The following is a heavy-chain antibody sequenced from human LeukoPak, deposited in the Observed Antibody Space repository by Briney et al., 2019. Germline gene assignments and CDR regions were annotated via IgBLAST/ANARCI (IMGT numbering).Heavy chain of an antibody. Sequence: NPGGSLRLSCAASGFTFSDYYMSWILQAPGKGLEWLSYISSDGTTIQYADSVKGRFTISRDNSKNTLYLQMNSLRAEDTAVYYCARSPGITFGGVIVIGPFDYWGQGTLVTVSS. V-gene: IGHV3-11*01. D-gene: IGHD3-16*02. CDR2: ISSDGTTI. CDR3: ARSPGITFGGVIVIGPFDY. CDR1: GFTFSDYY. J-gene: IGHJ4*02.